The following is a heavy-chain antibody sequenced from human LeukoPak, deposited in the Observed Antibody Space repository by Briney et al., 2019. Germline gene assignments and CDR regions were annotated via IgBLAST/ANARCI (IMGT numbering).Heavy chain of an antibody. V-gene: IGHV3-53*01. D-gene: IGHD4-17*01. CDR2: IYTAGST. CDR1: GLTVTANH. CDR3: ARARRCGLYNDYGACFDY. J-gene: IGHJ4*02. Sequence: GGSLRLSCAVSGLTVTANHMIWVRQAPGKGLEWVSIIYTAGSTFYPDSVRGRFTISRDNSKNTLCLQMNSLRAEDTAVYYCARARRCGLYNDYGACFDYWGRRTLVTVSS.